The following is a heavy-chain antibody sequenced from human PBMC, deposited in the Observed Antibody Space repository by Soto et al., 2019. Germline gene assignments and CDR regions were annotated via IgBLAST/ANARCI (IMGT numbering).Heavy chain of an antibody. D-gene: IGHD2-2*01. CDR1: GFTFSSYA. J-gene: IGHJ4*02. CDR3: AKDHIVVVPAAIGSSCDY. V-gene: IGHV3-23*01. Sequence: GGSLRLSCAASGFTFSSYAMSWVRQAPGKGLELVSAISGSGGSTYYADSVKGRFTISRDNSKNTLYLQMNSLRAEDTAVYYCAKDHIVVVPAAIGSSCDYWGQGTLVTVSS. CDR2: ISGSGGST.